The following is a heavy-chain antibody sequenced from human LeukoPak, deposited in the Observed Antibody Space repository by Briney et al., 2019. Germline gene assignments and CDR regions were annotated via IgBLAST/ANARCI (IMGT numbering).Heavy chain of an antibody. J-gene: IGHJ5*02. V-gene: IGHV3-30*02. CDR2: IRYDGSNK. CDR1: GFNFKHAW. D-gene: IGHD3-3*01. CDR3: AKVIQYYDFWSGGNWFDP. Sequence: GGSLRLSCAASGFNFKHAWMNWVRQAPGKGPEWVAFIRYDGSNKYYADSVKGRFTISRDNSKNTLYLQMSSLRAEDTAVYYCAKVIQYYDFWSGGNWFDPWGQGTLVTVSS.